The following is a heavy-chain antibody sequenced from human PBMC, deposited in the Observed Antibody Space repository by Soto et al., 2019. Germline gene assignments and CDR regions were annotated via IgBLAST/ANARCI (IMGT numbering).Heavy chain of an antibody. J-gene: IGHJ6*03. CDR2: IWYDGSNK. D-gene: IGHD6-6*01. Sequence: GGSLRLSCAASGFTFSSYGMHWVRQAPGKGLEWVAVIWYDGSNKYYADSVKGRFTISRDNSKNTLYLQMNSLRAEDTAVYYCARSSSPLRYYYYMDVWGKGTTVTVSS. CDR1: GFTFSSYG. V-gene: IGHV3-33*01. CDR3: ARSSSPLRYYYYMDV.